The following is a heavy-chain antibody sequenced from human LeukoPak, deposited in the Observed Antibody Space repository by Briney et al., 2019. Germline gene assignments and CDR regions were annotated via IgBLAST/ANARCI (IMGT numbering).Heavy chain of an antibody. CDR1: GYTFTSYG. CDR2: IHPSGGST. D-gene: IGHD1-26*01. V-gene: IGHV1-46*01. J-gene: IGHJ5*02. Sequence: ASVKVSCKASGYTFTSYGISWVRQAPGQGLEWMGMIHPSGGSTSYAQKFQGRVTMTRDTSTSTVYMELSSLRSDDPAVYYCARGRNSPVGNWFDPWGQGTLVTVSS. CDR3: ARGRNSPVGNWFDP.